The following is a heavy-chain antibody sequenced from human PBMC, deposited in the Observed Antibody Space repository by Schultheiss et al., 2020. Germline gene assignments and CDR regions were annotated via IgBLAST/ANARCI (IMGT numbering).Heavy chain of an antibody. J-gene: IGHJ4*02. CDR1: GGSISSGGYS. V-gene: IGHV4-30-2*01. Sequence: SETLSLTCAVSGGSISSGGYSWSWIRQPPGKGLEWIGYIYHSGSTYYNPSLKSRVTISVDTSKNQFSLKLSSVTAADTAMYYCARVAAADYYFDYWGQGTLVTVSS. CDR2: IYHSGST. CDR3: ARVAAADYYFDY. D-gene: IGHD6-13*01.